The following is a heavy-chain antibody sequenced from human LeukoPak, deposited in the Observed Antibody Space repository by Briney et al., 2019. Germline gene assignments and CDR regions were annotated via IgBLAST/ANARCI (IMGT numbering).Heavy chain of an antibody. Sequence: GASVKVSCKASGYTFTSYGISWVRQAPGLGLEWMGWISAYNGNTNYAQKLQGRVTMTTDTSTSTAYMELRSLRSDDTAVYYCARDRATVTTGDVQGDYWGQGTLVTVSS. J-gene: IGHJ4*02. CDR2: ISAYNGNT. D-gene: IGHD4-17*01. CDR1: GYTFTSYG. CDR3: ARDRATVTTGDVQGDY. V-gene: IGHV1-18*01.